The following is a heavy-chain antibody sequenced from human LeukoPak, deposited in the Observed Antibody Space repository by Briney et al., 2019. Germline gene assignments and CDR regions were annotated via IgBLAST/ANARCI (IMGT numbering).Heavy chain of an antibody. Sequence: GGSLRLSCVASGFMFSSYAMSWVRQAPGKGLEWVSGTSGSGTTSYYADSVKGRFTVSRDYSNNTLHLHMNRLRAEDTAVYYCAKRASPGDYSSFYYRGMDVWGQGTSVTVSS. V-gene: IGHV3-23*01. D-gene: IGHD2-21*01. CDR1: GFMFSSYA. CDR2: TSGSGTTS. CDR3: AKRASPGDYSSFYYRGMDV. J-gene: IGHJ6*02.